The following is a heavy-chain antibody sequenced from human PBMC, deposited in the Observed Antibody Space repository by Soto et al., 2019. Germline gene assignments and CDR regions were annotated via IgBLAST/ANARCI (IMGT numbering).Heavy chain of an antibody. J-gene: IGHJ4*02. CDR1: GFTSSSYA. CDR3: AKGGGNGYRYFDY. V-gene: IGHV3-23*01. D-gene: IGHD5-12*01. Sequence: VGSLRLSCAASGFTSSSYAMSWVRQAPGKGLEWVSAISYTGGSTYYADSVKGRFTISRDNSKNTLYLQMNSLRAEDTAVYYCAKGGGNGYRYFDYWGQGNLVTSPQ. CDR2: ISYTGGST.